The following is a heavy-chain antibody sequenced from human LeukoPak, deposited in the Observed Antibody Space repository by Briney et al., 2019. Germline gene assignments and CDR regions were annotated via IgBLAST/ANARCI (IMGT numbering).Heavy chain of an antibody. D-gene: IGHD4-17*01. CDR3: ARGGSMTTVTYFDY. CDR2: IYYSGST. CDR1: GGSISSGDYY. Sequence: SETLSLTCTVSGGSISSGDYYWSWIRQPPGKGLEWIGYIYYSGSTYYNPSLKSRVTISVDTSKNQFSLKLSSVTAADTAVYYCARGGSMTTVTYFDYWGQGTLVTVSS. J-gene: IGHJ4*02. V-gene: IGHV4-30-4*01.